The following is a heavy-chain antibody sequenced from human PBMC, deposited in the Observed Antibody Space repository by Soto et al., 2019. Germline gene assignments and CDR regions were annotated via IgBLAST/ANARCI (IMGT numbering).Heavy chain of an antibody. J-gene: IGHJ4*02. CDR1: GFTFSANW. CDR3: TRGQQGM. Sequence: GGSLRLSCVVSGFTFSANWMNWVRQAPGKGLEWVANIKEDGSEEHYMDSVKGRFTISRDNAKNPLYLQMSSLRIEDTGIYYCTRGQQGMWGQGTLVTVS. V-gene: IGHV3-7*04. D-gene: IGHD6-13*01. CDR2: IKEDGSEE.